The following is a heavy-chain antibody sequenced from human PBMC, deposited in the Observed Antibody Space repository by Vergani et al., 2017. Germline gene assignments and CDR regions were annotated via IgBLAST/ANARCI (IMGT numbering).Heavy chain of an antibody. J-gene: IGHJ6*03. CDR3: ARVNTETNGHLYYYYYMDV. Sequence: QVQLQQWGGGLLKPSETLSLTCVVNGGSFTSYHWTWIRQSPGEGLEWVGDIDHTGRPDYNPSLKIRLTMSVDKSRNQFSLTLNSVAVTDTAIYFCARVNTETNGHLYYYYYMDVWGQGTAVTVS. CDR2: IDHTGRP. D-gene: IGHD4-11*01. V-gene: IGHV4-34*01. CDR1: GGSFTSYH.